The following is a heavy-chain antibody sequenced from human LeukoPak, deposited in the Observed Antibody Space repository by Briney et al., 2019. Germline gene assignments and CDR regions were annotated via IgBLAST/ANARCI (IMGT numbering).Heavy chain of an antibody. J-gene: IGHJ4*02. CDR2: IKQDGSEK. Sequence: GGSLRLSCAASGFTFSSYWMSWVRQAPGKGLEWVANIKQDGSEKYYVDSVKGRFTISRDNAKNSLYLQMNSLRAEDTAVYYCAVSSSRNYYYGSGSLEWGQGTLVTVSS. V-gene: IGHV3-7*01. D-gene: IGHD3-10*01. CDR3: AVSSSRNYYYGSGSLE. CDR1: GFTFSSYW.